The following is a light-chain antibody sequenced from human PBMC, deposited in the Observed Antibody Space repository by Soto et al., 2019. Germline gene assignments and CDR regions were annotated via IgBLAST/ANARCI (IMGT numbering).Light chain of an antibody. J-gene: IGLJ3*02. Sequence: QSALTQPASVSGSLGQSITVSCTGTSSDVGSYKFVYWYQHPPGIAPKLLTYEGIKRPSGVSNRFSASKSGSTASLTISGLQAEDEADYYCCSFAHSTMVFGGGTKLTVL. V-gene: IGLV2-23*01. CDR3: CSFAHSTMV. CDR2: EGI. CDR1: SSDVGSYKF.